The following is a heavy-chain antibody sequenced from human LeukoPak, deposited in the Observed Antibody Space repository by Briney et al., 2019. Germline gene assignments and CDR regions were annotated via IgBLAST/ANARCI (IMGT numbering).Heavy chain of an antibody. D-gene: IGHD3-9*01. Sequence: SETLSLTCTVSGGSISSSSYYWGWIRQPPGKGLEWIGSIYYSGSTYYNPSLKSRVTISVDTSKNQFSLKLSSVTAADTAVYYCAKGGLGESYDILTSWAFYYMDVWGKGTTVTISS. CDR1: GGSISSSSYY. CDR3: AKGGLGESYDILTSWAFYYMDV. V-gene: IGHV4-39*07. CDR2: IYYSGST. J-gene: IGHJ6*03.